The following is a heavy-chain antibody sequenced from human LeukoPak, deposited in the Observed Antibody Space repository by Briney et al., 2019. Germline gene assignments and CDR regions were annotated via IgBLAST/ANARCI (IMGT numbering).Heavy chain of an antibody. CDR2: IYFSGST. D-gene: IGHD2-15*01. Sequence: PSETLSLTCTVSGGSISTDGFYWSWIRLPAGKGLEWIGRIYFSGSTSYNPSLKSRVTISADTSKNQFSLKLSSVTAADTAVYYCAGAWVVTNWFDPWGQGTLVTVSS. V-gene: IGHV4-61*02. CDR1: GGSISTDGFY. CDR3: AGAWVVTNWFDP. J-gene: IGHJ5*02.